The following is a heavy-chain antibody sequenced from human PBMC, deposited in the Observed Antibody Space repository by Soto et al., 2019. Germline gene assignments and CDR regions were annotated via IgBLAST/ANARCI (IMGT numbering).Heavy chain of an antibody. CDR3: ARGSYYDFWSGYHDLFDY. D-gene: IGHD3-3*01. V-gene: IGHV3-48*02. CDR2: ISSSSSTI. Sequence: EVQLVESGGGLVQPGGSLRLSCAASGFTFSSYSMNWVRQAPGKGLERVSYISSSSSTIYYADSVKGRFTISRDNAKNSLNLQMNSLRDEDTAVYYCARGSYYDFWSGYHDLFDYWGQGTLVTVSS. CDR1: GFTFSSYS. J-gene: IGHJ4*02.